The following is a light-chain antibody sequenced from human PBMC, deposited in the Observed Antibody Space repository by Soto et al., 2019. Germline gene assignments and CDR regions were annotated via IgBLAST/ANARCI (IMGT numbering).Light chain of an antibody. CDR2: GAS. Sequence: EILLTQSPATLSVSPGERATLSCRASQSVSSNLAWYQQKPGQAPRLLIYGASTRDTGIPARFSGSGSGTECTLTISRLQSEDFEVYYCQQYNSYPLTFGGGTKVDIK. CDR1: QSVSSN. J-gene: IGKJ4*01. CDR3: QQYNSYPLT. V-gene: IGKV3-15*01.